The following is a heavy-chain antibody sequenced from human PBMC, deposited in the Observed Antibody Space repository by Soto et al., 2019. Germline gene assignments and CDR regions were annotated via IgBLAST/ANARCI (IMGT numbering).Heavy chain of an antibody. CDR3: ARVIEVAGTDAFDI. J-gene: IGHJ3*02. CDR2: IYSGGST. Sequence: EVQLVESGGGLVQPGGSLRLSCAASGFTVSSNYMSWVRQAPGKGLEWVSVIYSGGSTYYADSVKGRFTISRHNSKNTLYLQMNSLRAEDTAVYYCARVIEVAGTDAFDIWGQGTMVTVSS. D-gene: IGHD6-19*01. CDR1: GFTVSSNY. V-gene: IGHV3-53*04.